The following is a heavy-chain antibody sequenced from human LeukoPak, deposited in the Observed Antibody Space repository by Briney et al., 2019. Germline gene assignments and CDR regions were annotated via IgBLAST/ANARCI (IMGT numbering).Heavy chain of an antibody. CDR2: IYYSGST. CDR3: ARGGDRSFDY. D-gene: IGHD3-10*01. CDR1: YGSIGSYY. Sequence: PSEALSLTCSVSYGSIGSYYWSWIRQPPGKGLEWIGYIYYSGSTNYNSSLKSRVTISVDTSKNHFSLKLTSVTAADTAVYYCARGGDRSFDYWGQGTLVTVSS. V-gene: IGHV4-59*12. J-gene: IGHJ4*02.